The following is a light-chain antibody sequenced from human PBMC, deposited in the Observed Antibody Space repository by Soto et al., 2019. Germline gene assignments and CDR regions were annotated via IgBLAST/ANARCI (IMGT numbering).Light chain of an antibody. CDR3: QQYNLYWT. CDR1: QGISSY. CDR2: AAS. J-gene: IGKJ1*01. V-gene: IGKV1-8*01. Sequence: AIRMTQSPSSFSASTGDRVTITCRASQGISSYLAWYQQKPGKAPKFLIYAASTLQSGVPSRFSGSGSGTDFTLTISCLQSEDFATYYCQQYNLYWTFGQGTKVDIK.